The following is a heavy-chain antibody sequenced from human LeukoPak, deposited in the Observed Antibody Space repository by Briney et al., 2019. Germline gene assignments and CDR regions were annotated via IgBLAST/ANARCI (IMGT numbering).Heavy chain of an antibody. J-gene: IGHJ6*03. CDR2: ISAYNGNT. D-gene: IGHD5-12*01. CDR1: GYTFTSYG. Sequence: ASVKVSCKASGYTFTSYGISWVRQAPGQGLEWMGWISAYNGNTNYAQKFQGRVTITADKSTSTAYMELSSLRSEDTAVYYCARDSGYDPITPYYYYMDVWGKGTTVTVSS. V-gene: IGHV1-18*01. CDR3: ARDSGYDPITPYYYYMDV.